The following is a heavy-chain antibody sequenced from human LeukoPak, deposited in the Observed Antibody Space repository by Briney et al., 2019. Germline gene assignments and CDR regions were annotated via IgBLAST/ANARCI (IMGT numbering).Heavy chain of an antibody. CDR1: GGTFSSYA. D-gene: IGHD5-18*01. V-gene: IGHV1-69*06. CDR3: ARGVWIQLWFTHYYYMDV. J-gene: IGHJ6*03. CDR2: IIPIFGTA. Sequence: SVKVSCKASGGTFSSYAISWVRQAPGQGLEWMGGIIPIFGTANYAQKFQGRVTITADKSPSTAYMELSSLRSEDTAVYYCARGVWIQLWFTHYYYMDVWGKGTTVTVSS.